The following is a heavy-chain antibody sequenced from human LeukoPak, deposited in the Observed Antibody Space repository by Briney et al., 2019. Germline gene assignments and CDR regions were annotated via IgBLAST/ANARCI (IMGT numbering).Heavy chain of an antibody. Sequence: GGSLRLSCAASGFTFSSYAMHWVRQAPGKGLEWVAVISYDGSNKYYADSVKGRFTISRDNSKNTLYLQMNSLRAKDTAVYYCASRSGGSFDYWGQGTLVTVSS. CDR2: ISYDGSNK. CDR3: ASRSGGSFDY. CDR1: GFTFSSYA. D-gene: IGHD2-15*01. V-gene: IGHV3-30-3*01. J-gene: IGHJ4*02.